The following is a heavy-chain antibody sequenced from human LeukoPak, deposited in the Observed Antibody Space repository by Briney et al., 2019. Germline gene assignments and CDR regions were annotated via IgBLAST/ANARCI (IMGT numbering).Heavy chain of an antibody. V-gene: IGHV1-18*04. J-gene: IGHJ5*02. CDR3: ARDYYDQGPSAKTKNLWFGES. D-gene: IGHD3-10*01. CDR1: GYTFNRNG. Sequence: ASVKVSCKTSGYTFNRNGMSWVRQAPGQGPEWMGWISAYSGNRNYAQKFQGRVSMTTDTSTNTGYMELWSLRSDDTAVYYCARDYYDQGPSAKTKNLWFGESWGQGTLVTVSS. CDR2: ISAYSGNR.